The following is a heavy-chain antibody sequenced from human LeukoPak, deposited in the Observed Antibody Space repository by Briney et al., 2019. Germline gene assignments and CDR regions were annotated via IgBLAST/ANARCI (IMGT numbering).Heavy chain of an antibody. V-gene: IGHV1-2*02. J-gene: IGHJ4*02. Sequence: GASVKVSCTASGYTFTGYYMHWGRRAPGQGLEWMGWINPNSGGTNYAQKFQGRVTMTRDMSTSTVYMEVSSLRSEDTAVYYCARSPTGSGSYYGLDYWGQGTQVTVSS. CDR1: GYTFTGYY. CDR3: ARSPTGSGSYYGLDY. CDR2: INPNSGGT. D-gene: IGHD1-26*01.